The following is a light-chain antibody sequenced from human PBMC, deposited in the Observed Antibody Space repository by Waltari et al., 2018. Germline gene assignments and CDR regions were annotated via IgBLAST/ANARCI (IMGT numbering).Light chain of an antibody. V-gene: IGKV3-20*01. CDR3: QHYVRLPVT. CDR1: QSVSRT. Sequence: EIVLTQSPGILSLSPGERATLSCRASQSVSRTLAWYQQKPGQAPRLLIYGASTRATGIPDRFSGGGSGTDFSLTISRLEPEDFAVYYCQHYVRLPVTFGQGTTVEI. J-gene: IGKJ1*01. CDR2: GAS.